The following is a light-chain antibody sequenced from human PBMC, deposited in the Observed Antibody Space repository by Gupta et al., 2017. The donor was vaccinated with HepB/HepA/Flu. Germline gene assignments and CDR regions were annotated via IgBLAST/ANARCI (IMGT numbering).Light chain of an antibody. Sequence: EIVMTQSPVTLSVSPGERATLSCRASQSVRSNLAWYQQKPGQTPRLLIYGASTRATGIPARFSGSGSGTEFTLTISSLQSEDFAVYYCQQENSCPWAFGQGTKVEIK. CDR1: QSVRSN. J-gene: IGKJ1*01. CDR2: GAS. CDR3: QQENSCPWA. V-gene: IGKV3-15*01.